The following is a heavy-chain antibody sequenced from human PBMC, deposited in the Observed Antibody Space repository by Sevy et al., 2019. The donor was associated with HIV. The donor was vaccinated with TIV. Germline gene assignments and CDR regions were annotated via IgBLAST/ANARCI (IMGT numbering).Heavy chain of an antibody. D-gene: IGHD2-2*02. CDR1: VGSVSSGSYY. CDR2: IYYSGST. Sequence: SETLSLTCTVSVGSVSSGSYYWSWIRQPPGKGLEWIGYIYYSGSTNYNPSLKSRVTISVDTSKNQFSLKLSSVTAADTAVYYCARYCSSTSCYSHDAFDIWGQGTMVTVSS. CDR3: ARYCSSTSCYSHDAFDI. J-gene: IGHJ3*02. V-gene: IGHV4-61*01.